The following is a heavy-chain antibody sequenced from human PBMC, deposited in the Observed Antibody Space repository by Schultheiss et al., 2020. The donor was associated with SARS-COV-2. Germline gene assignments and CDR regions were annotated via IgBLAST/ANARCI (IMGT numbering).Heavy chain of an antibody. Sequence: GGSLRLSCAASRFTFSSYGMSWVRQAPGKGLEWVSAISGSGGTTYYADSVKGRFTISRDKSKNTLYLQMNSLRDEDRAVYYCARGGYYDYWSGYYFDYWGQGALVTVSS. CDR1: RFTFSSYG. CDR3: ARGGYYDYWSGYYFDY. V-gene: IGHV3-23*01. J-gene: IGHJ4*02. CDR2: ISGSGGTT. D-gene: IGHD3-3*01.